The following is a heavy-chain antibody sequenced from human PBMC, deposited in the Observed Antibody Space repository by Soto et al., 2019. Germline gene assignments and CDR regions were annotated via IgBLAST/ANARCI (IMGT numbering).Heavy chain of an antibody. J-gene: IGHJ3*02. CDR2: INAGNGNT. V-gene: IGHV1-3*05. CDR1: GYTFTSYA. Sequence: QVQLVQSGAEEKKPGASVKVSCKASGYTFTSYAMHWVRQAPGQRLEWMGWINAGNGNTKYSQKFQGRVTITRDTSASTAYMELSSLRSEDTAVYYCARDRSWIQLWSDAFDIWCQGTMVTVSS. CDR3: ARDRSWIQLWSDAFDI. D-gene: IGHD5-18*01.